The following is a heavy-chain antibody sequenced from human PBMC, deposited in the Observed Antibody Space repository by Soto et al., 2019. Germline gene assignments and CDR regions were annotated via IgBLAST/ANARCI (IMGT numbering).Heavy chain of an antibody. CDR2: ISAYNGNT. V-gene: IGHV1-18*01. D-gene: IGHD3-10*01. CDR3: VRDLDGSGSYYTDY. J-gene: IGHJ4*02. Sequence: ASVKVSVKASGYMFIRYGINWLRQAPGQGLEWMGWISAYNGNTKYAQNLQGRVTMTTDTSTSTAYMEMRSLRSDDTAVYYCVRDLDGSGSYYTDYWGPGTLVTVSS. CDR1: GYMFIRYG.